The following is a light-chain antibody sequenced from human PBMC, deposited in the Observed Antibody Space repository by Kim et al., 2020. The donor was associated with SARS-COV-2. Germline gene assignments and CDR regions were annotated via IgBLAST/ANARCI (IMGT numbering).Light chain of an antibody. CDR2: GAS. CDR3: QQYYLTPLT. CDR1: QSVTDSK. J-gene: IGKJ4*01. V-gene: IGKV3-20*01. Sequence: SPGERATLSCRASQSVTDSKLAWFQQKPGRAPRLLIFGASSRATDIPEKFIGSGSGTDFTLTISGLEPEDSAVYYCQQYYLTPLTFGGGTKVDIK.